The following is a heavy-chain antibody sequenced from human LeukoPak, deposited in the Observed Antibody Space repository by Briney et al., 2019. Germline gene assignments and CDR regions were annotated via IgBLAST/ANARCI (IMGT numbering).Heavy chain of an antibody. J-gene: IGHJ4*02. V-gene: IGHV1-46*01. CDR2: IKPSGGSA. CDR1: GYTFTGYY. CDR3: AREGGSGSYSYHFDF. Sequence: ASVTVSCKASGYTFTGYYMHWVRQPPGQGLEWMGIIKPSGGSASYAQKFQGRVTMTRDTSTSTVYMELSSLRSEDTAVYYCAREGGSGSYSYHFDFWGQGAPLTVSS. D-gene: IGHD1-26*01.